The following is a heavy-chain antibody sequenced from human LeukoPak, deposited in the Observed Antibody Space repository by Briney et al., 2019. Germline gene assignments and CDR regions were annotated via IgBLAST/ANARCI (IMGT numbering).Heavy chain of an antibody. V-gene: IGHV2-70*11. Sequence: ESGPALVKPTQTLTLTCTLSGFSLSQSGMCVNWIRQPPGKALEWLARINWYDDKRYNTSLKTRVTISKDTSKNQVVLTMTNVDPVDTATYYCARSGVWFGETCDTPFDPWGPGTPVTVSS. CDR1: GFSLSQSGMC. CDR3: ARSGVWFGETCDTPFDP. J-gene: IGHJ5*01. CDR2: INWYDDK. D-gene: IGHD3-10*01.